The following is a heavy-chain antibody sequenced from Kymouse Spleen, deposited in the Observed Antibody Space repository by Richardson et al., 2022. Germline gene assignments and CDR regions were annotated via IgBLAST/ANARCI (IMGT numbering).Heavy chain of an antibody. Sequence: QVQLQESGPGLVKPSETLSLTCTVSGGSISSYYWSWIRQPPGKGLEWIGYIYYSGSTNYNPSLKSRVTISVDTSKNQFSLKLSSVTAADTAVYYCARVSSSYTLFDYWGQGTLVTVSS. CDR3: ARVSSSYTLFDY. CDR1: GGSISSYY. CDR2: IYYSGST. D-gene: IGHD3-16*02. V-gene: IGHV4-59*01. J-gene: IGHJ4*02.